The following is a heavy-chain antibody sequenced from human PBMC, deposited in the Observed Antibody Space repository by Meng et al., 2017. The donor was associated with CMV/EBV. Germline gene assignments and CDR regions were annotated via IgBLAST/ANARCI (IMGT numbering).Heavy chain of an antibody. V-gene: IGHV3-48*03. CDR3: ARGSDCSSTSCYLTLMMY. CDR1: GFTFNSHE. D-gene: IGHD2-2*01. Sequence: GGSLRLSCAASGFTFNSHEMNWVRQAPGKGLGWVSYISSSGSTIYYADSVKGRFTISRDNAKNSLYLQMNSLGAEDTAVYYCARGSDCSSTSCYLTLMMYWGQGTLVTVSS. J-gene: IGHJ4*02. CDR2: ISSSGSTI.